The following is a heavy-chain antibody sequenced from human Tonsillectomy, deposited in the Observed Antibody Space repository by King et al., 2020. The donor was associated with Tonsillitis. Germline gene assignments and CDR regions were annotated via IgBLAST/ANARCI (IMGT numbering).Heavy chain of an antibody. D-gene: IGHD2-15*01. CDR2: IYPGDSDI. V-gene: IGHV5-51*01. Sequence: VQLVQSGAEVKKPGESLKISCKGSGYSFTTYWIAWVRQIPGKGLEWMGIIYPGDSDIRYSPSFQGQVTISADKSITTAYLQWGTVKASDTAMYYCARAVVVVAPTPLWFDPWGQGTLVTVSS. J-gene: IGHJ5*02. CDR3: ARAVVVVAPTPLWFDP. CDR1: GYSFTTYW.